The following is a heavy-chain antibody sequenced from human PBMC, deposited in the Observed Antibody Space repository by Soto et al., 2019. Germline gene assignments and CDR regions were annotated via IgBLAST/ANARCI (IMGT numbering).Heavy chain of an antibody. J-gene: IGHJ4*02. CDR2: ITQSGHAA. CDR3: ARAIRGYGAYGGY. D-gene: IGHD5-12*01. V-gene: IGHV3-11*04. Sequence: QVQLVESGGDLVKPGGYLRLACAASGFTFSDYYMSWIRQTPVKGLEWLSYITQSGHAAEYADSVRGRFTISRDNNKNSLYLQMNSLRVDDTGVYYCARAIRGYGAYGGYLGQGTLVTISS. CDR1: GFTFSDYY.